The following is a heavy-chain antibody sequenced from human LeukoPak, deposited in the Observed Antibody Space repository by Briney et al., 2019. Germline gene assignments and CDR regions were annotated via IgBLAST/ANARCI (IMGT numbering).Heavy chain of an antibody. V-gene: IGHV3-30-3*01. CDR3: AKEFEAATKS. Sequence: GGSLRLSCAASGFTFSSYAMHWVRQAPGKGLEWVAVISYDGSNKYYADSVKGRFTISRDNSKNTLYLQMNSLRAEDTAVYYCAKEFEAATKSWGQGTLVTVSS. J-gene: IGHJ4*02. CDR2: ISYDGSNK. CDR1: GFTFSSYA. D-gene: IGHD6-25*01.